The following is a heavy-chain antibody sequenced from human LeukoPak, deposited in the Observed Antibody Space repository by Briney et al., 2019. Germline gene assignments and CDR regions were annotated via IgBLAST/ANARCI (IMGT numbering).Heavy chain of an antibody. Sequence: GESLKISCQGSGYNFTSYWIGWVRQMPGKGLEWMGIIYPGDSDTRYSPSFRGQVTISADKSISTAYLQWSSLKASDTAMYYCARTYYYDSSGYYYRAAFDIWGQGTMVTVSS. CDR1: GYNFTSYW. CDR2: IYPGDSDT. D-gene: IGHD3-22*01. CDR3: ARTYYYDSSGYYYRAAFDI. V-gene: IGHV5-51*01. J-gene: IGHJ3*02.